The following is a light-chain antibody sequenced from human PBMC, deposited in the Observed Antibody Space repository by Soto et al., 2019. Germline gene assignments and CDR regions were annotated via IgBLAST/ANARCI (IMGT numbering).Light chain of an antibody. CDR3: SSYTSTTTWV. J-gene: IGLJ3*02. CDR1: SSDVGAYDY. V-gene: IGLV2-14*01. Sequence: QSALTQPASVSGSPGQSITISCTGTSSDVGAYDYVSWYQQHPGQAPKLIIYEVSNRPSGVSNRFSASKSGNTASLTISGLHAEDEADYYCSSYTSTTTWVFGGGTKVTVL. CDR2: EVS.